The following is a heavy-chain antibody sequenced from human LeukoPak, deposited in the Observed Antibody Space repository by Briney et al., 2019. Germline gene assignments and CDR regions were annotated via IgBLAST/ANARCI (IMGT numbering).Heavy chain of an antibody. J-gene: IGHJ3*02. Sequence: SETLSLTCTVSGGSISSYYWSWIRQPPGKGLEWMGYISYSGSTNYRPSLKSRVAISVDTSKNQISLNMHSVTAADTAVYYCARRSGTYAFDIWGQGTMVTVSS. CDR3: ARRSGTYAFDI. V-gene: IGHV4-59*08. CDR2: ISYSGST. D-gene: IGHD1-26*01. CDR1: GGSISSYY.